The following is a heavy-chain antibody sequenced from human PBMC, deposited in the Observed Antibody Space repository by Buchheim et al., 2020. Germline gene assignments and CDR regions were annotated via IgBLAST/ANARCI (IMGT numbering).Heavy chain of an antibody. J-gene: IGHJ4*02. Sequence: QVQLVQSGAEVKKPGASVKVSCKASGYTFTSYYMHWVRQAPGQGLEWMGIINPSGGSTSYAQKFQGRVTMTRDTSTSTVYMELSSLRSEDTAVYYCARGLTQKYYYDSSGYYSAGYWGQGTL. CDR1: GYTFTSYY. V-gene: IGHV1-46*03. CDR3: ARGLTQKYYYDSSGYYSAGY. D-gene: IGHD3-22*01. CDR2: INPSGGST.